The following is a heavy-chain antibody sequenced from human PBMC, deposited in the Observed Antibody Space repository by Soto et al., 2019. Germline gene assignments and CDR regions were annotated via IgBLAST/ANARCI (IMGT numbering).Heavy chain of an antibody. CDR1: GGTFSSYA. CDR3: ASNPYGSRYYYGMDV. V-gene: IGHV1-69*06. J-gene: IGHJ6*02. CDR2: IIPIFGTA. D-gene: IGHD3-10*01. Sequence: GASVKVSCKASGGTFSSYAISWVRQAPGQGLEWMGGIIPIFGTANYAQKFQGRVTITAGKSTSTAYMELSSLRSEDTAVYYCASNPYGSRYYYGMDVWGQGTKVTV.